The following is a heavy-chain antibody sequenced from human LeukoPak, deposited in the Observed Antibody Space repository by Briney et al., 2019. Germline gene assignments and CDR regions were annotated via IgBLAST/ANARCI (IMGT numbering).Heavy chain of an antibody. CDR2: ISSNGGST. V-gene: IGHV3-64*01. J-gene: IGHJ4*02. CDR1: GFTFSSYA. Sequence: PGGSLRLSCAASGFTFSSYAMHWVCQAPGKGLEYVSAISSNGGSTYYANSVKGRFTISRDNSKNTLYLQTGSLRAEDMAVYYCARDPIYCSGGSCYSVVHGYFDYWGRGTLVTVSS. CDR3: ARDPIYCSGGSCYSVVHGYFDY. D-gene: IGHD2-15*01.